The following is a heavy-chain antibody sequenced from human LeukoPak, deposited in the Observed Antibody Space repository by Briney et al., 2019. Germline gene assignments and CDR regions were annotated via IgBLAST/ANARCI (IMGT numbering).Heavy chain of an antibody. Sequence: SETLSLTCTVSGGSISSSSYYWGWIRQPPGKGLEWIGSIYYSGSTYYNPSLKSRVTISVDTSKNQFSLKLSSVTAADTAVYYCARVADDGDYGGYYYYGMDVWGQGTTVTVSS. CDR2: IYYSGST. CDR3: ARVADDGDYGGYYYYGMDV. V-gene: IGHV4-39*07. D-gene: IGHD4-17*01. CDR1: GGSISSSSYY. J-gene: IGHJ6*02.